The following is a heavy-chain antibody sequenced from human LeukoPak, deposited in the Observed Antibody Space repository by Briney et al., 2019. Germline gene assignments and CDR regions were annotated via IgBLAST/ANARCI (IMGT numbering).Heavy chain of an antibody. J-gene: IGHJ4*02. V-gene: IGHV4-61*02. CDR3: AREDGDYEVDY. CDR1: GGSLSSGSYY. D-gene: IGHD4-17*01. Sequence: SETLSLTCTVSGGSLSSGSYYWSWIRQPAGKGLEWIGRIYTSGSTNYNPSLKSRVTISVDTSKNQFSLKLSSVTAADTAVYYCAREDGDYEVDYWGQGTLVTVSS. CDR2: IYTSGST.